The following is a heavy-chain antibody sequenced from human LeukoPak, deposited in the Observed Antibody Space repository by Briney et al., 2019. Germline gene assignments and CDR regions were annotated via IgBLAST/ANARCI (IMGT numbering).Heavy chain of an antibody. Sequence: GGSLRLSCAASGFTFSSYGMHWVRQAPGKGLEWVAVISYDGSNKYYADSVKGRFTISRDNAKNSLYLQMNSLRAEDTALYYCAKDGYCSGGSCYHDYWGQGTLVTVSS. CDR2: ISYDGSNK. CDR1: GFTFSSYG. D-gene: IGHD2-15*01. J-gene: IGHJ4*02. V-gene: IGHV3-30*18. CDR3: AKDGYCSGGSCYHDY.